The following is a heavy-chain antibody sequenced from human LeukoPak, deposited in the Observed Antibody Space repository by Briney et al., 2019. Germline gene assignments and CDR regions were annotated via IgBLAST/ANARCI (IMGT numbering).Heavy chain of an antibody. D-gene: IGHD3-10*01. CDR2: INPSGGST. J-gene: IGHJ6*02. Sequence: ASVKVSCKASGYTFTSYYMRWVRQAPGQGLEWMGIINPSGGSTSYAQKFQGRVTMTRDTSTSTVYMELSSLRSEDTAVYYCAIDGSGRERVIFRSYYYYYGMDVWGQGTTVTVSS. CDR3: AIDGSGRERVIFRSYYYYYGMDV. CDR1: GYTFTSYY. V-gene: IGHV1-46*01.